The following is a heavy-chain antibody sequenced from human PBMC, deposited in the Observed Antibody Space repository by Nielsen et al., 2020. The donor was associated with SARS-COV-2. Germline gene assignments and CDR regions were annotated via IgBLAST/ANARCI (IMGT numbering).Heavy chain of an antibody. V-gene: IGHV4-34*01. Sequence: GSLRLSCAVYGGSFSGYYWSWIRQPPGKGLEWIGEINHSGSTNYNPSLKSRVTISVDTSKNQFSLKLSSVTAADTAVYYCARDGMDYYGSGNLFDYWGQGTLVTVSS. CDR3: ARDGMDYYGSGNLFDY. CDR1: GGSFSGYY. J-gene: IGHJ4*02. CDR2: INHSGST. D-gene: IGHD3-10*01.